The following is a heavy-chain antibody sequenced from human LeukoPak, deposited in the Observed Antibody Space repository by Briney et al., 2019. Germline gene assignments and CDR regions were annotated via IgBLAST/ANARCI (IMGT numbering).Heavy chain of an antibody. V-gene: IGHV3-20*04. J-gene: IGHJ6*03. D-gene: IGHD6-6*01. Sequence: AGGSLRLSCAASGFTFDDYGMSWVRQAPGKGLEWVSGINWNGGSTGYADSVKGRFTISRDNAKNSLYLQMNSLRAEDTALYYCARSSSSSGGYYYMDVWGTGTTVTVSS. CDR3: ARSSSSSGGYYYMDV. CDR1: GFTFDDYG. CDR2: INWNGGST.